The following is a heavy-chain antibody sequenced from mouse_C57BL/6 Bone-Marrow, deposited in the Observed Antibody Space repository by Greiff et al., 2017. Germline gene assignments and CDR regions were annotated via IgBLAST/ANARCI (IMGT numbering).Heavy chain of an antibody. CDR2: IDPENGDT. CDR3: TSGGNYPFAY. D-gene: IGHD2-1*01. V-gene: IGHV14-4*01. Sequence: VQLQQSGAELVRPGASVKLSCTASGFNIKDDYMHWVKQRPEQGLEWIGWIDPENGDTDYASKFQGKATITADTSSNTAYLQLSSLTSEDTAVYYCTSGGNYPFAYWGQGTLVSVSA. J-gene: IGHJ3*01. CDR1: GFNIKDDY.